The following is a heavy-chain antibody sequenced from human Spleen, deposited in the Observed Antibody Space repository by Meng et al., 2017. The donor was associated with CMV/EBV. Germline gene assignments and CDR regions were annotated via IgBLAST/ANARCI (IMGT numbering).Heavy chain of an antibody. CDR2: IYHRGGP. V-gene: IGHV4-4*02. J-gene: IGHJ4*02. D-gene: IGHD3-10*02. CDR1: GGSISISTW. Sequence: VRREVSGPGLVKPSGNLSFTCAVSGGSISISTWESWGRQPPGKGLEWIGEIYHRGGPNSHPSLRGRVPISLAQSKNPFSLTLRSVPAADTAVYYCARDPYATGCSGWGQGTLVTVSS. CDR3: ARDPYATGCSG.